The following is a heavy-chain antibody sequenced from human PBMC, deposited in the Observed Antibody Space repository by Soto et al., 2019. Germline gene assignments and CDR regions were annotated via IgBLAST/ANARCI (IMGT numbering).Heavy chain of an antibody. J-gene: IGHJ6*02. CDR2: MNPNSGNT. CDR1: GYTFTSYD. Sequence: ASVKVSCKASGYTFTSYDFNWVRQATGQGLEWMGWMNPNSGNTGYAQKFQGRVTMTRNTSISTAYMELSSVTAADTAVYYCARDRVPPYNYYYGMDVWGQGTTVTVSS. CDR3: ARDRVPPYNYYYGMDV. V-gene: IGHV1-8*01. D-gene: IGHD3-10*01.